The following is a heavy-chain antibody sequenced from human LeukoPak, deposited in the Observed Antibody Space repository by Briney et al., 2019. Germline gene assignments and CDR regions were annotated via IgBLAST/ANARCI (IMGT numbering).Heavy chain of an antibody. V-gene: IGHV1-69*04. CDR3: ARFALRYFDSPGDY. J-gene: IGHJ4*02. Sequence: GSSVKVSCKASGATFSGYAISWVRQAPGQGLEWMGRIIPILGIADNAQKFQGRVTITADKSTSTAYMELSSLRSEDTAVYYCARFALRYFDSPGDYWGQGTLVTVSS. CDR1: GATFSGYA. D-gene: IGHD3-9*01. CDR2: IIPILGIA.